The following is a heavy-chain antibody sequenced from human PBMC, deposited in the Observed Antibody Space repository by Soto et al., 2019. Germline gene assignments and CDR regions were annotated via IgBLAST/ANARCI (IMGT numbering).Heavy chain of an antibody. CDR2: IIPIFGTA. CDR3: ARGGYEYYYDSSGVLEI. Sequence: SVKVSCKASGGTFSSYAISWVRQAPGQGLEWMGGIIPIFGTANYAQKFQGRVTITADESTSTAYMELSSLRSEDTAVYYCARGGYEYYYDSSGVLEIWGQGTLVTVPS. D-gene: IGHD3-22*01. V-gene: IGHV1-69*13. CDR1: GGTFSSYA. J-gene: IGHJ4*02.